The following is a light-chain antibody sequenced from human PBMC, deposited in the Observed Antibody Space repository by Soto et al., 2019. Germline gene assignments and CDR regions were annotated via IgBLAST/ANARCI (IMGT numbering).Light chain of an antibody. Sequence: QSALTQPRSVSGSPGQSVTISCTGTTSDVGGYNYVSWYQHHPGKAPKLMIYDVNKRPSGVPDRFSGSKSGNTASLTISGLQAEDESDYYCCSYAGSYTYVFXTGTKVTVL. CDR3: CSYAGSYTYV. CDR2: DVN. J-gene: IGLJ1*01. V-gene: IGLV2-11*01. CDR1: TSDVGGYNY.